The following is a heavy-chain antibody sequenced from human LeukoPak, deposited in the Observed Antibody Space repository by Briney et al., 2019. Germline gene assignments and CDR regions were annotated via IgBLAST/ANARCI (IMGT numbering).Heavy chain of an antibody. J-gene: IGHJ6*03. V-gene: IGHV4-39*07. CDR3: ARDRSSGLSYYMDV. D-gene: IGHD6-19*01. Sequence: SETLSLTCTVSGGSISSSSYYWGWIRQPPGKGLEWIGSIYYSGSTYYNPSLKSRVTISVDTSKNQFSLKLSSVTAADTAVYYCARDRSSGLSYYMDVWGKGTTVTVSS. CDR2: IYYSGST. CDR1: GGSISSSSYY.